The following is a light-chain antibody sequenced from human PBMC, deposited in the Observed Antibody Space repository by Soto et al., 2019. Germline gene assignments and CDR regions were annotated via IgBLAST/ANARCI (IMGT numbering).Light chain of an antibody. CDR2: GAS. V-gene: IGKV3-15*01. Sequence: EIAMTQSPATLSVSPGERATLSCRASQSVSSNLAWYQQKPGQAPRLLIYGASTRATGIPARFSGSGSGTEFTLTISSLQSEDFAVYYCQQYNNWPRMYTFGQGTKLEIK. CDR3: QQYNNWPRMYT. J-gene: IGKJ2*01. CDR1: QSVSSN.